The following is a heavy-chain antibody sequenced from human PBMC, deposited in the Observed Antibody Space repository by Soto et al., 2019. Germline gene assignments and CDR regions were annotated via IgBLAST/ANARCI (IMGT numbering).Heavy chain of an antibody. CDR2: INPKFGDT. CDR1: GYTFTAYH. Sequence: QVRLVQSGAEVKEPGDSVRVSCEASGYTFTAYHIHWVRQAPGQGLEWMGWINPKFGDTGYAQDFQGRVAMTSDMSISTVYRELSRLTSDDTAIYYCARNMDYYYGRGSGNGHGVWGQGTTVTVFS. CDR3: ARNMDYYYGRGSGNGHGV. J-gene: IGHJ6*02. D-gene: IGHD3-10*02. V-gene: IGHV1-2*02.